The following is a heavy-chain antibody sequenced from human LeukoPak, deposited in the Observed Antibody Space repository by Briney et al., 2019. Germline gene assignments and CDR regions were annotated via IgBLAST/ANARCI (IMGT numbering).Heavy chain of an antibody. CDR2: IGGSAGST. CDR3: AKDLYGDYDGLDY. V-gene: IGHV3-23*01. D-gene: IGHD4-17*01. CDR1: GFTFSTYA. Sequence: GGSLRLSCAASGFTFSTYAMSWVRQAPGKGLGWVSSIGGSAGSTNYADSVKGRFTVSRDNSKNTLYLQMNSLRGEDTAIYYCAKDLYGDYDGLDYWGQGTLVSVSS. J-gene: IGHJ4*02.